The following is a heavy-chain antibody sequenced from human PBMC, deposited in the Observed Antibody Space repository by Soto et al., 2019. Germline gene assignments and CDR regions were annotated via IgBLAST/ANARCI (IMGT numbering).Heavy chain of an antibody. CDR1: GFTFSSYA. V-gene: IGHV3-23*01. CDR2: ISGSGGST. Sequence: EVQLLESGGGLVQPGGSLRLSCAASGFTFSSYAMSWVRQAPGKGLEWVSAISGSGGSTYYADSVKGRFTISRDNSKNTLYLQMNSLRAEDTAVYYCAKDIVVVPAATGWFDPWGQGTLVTVSS. J-gene: IGHJ5*02. D-gene: IGHD2-2*01. CDR3: AKDIVVVPAATGWFDP.